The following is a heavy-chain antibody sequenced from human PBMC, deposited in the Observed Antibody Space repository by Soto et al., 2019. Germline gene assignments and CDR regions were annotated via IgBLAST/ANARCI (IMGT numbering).Heavy chain of an antibody. CDR3: TYRVDV. Sequence: EVQLVESGGGLVKPGGSLRLSCAASGFTFSNAWMNWVRQAPGKGLEWVGRIKSKTDGGTTDYAAPVRGRFTISRDDSPNTLYLEMNILRHEDKAVYYGTYRVDVWGPGTTVPVFS. CDR2: IKSKTDGGTT. CDR1: GFTFSNAW. V-gene: IGHV3-15*07. J-gene: IGHJ6*02. D-gene: IGHD1-26*01.